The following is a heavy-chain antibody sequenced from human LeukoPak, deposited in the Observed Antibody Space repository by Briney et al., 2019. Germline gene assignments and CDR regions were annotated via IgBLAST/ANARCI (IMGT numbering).Heavy chain of an antibody. V-gene: IGHV4-39*07. J-gene: IGHJ6*03. CDR2: IYYSGST. D-gene: IGHD6-6*01. CDR3: ARVEGSSADDYYYMDV. Sequence: SETLSLTCTVSGGSISSSIYYWGWIRQSPGKGLERIGSIYYSGSTYYNPSLKSRVTISVDTSKNQFSLKLSSVTAADTAVYYCARVEGSSADDYYYMDVWGKGTTVTVSS. CDR1: GGSISSSIYY.